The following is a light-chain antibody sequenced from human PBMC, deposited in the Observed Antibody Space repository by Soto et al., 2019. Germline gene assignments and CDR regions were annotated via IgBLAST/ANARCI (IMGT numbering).Light chain of an antibody. CDR3: CSYAGPRV. CDR1: SSDVGGYNY. V-gene: IGLV2-11*01. Sequence: QSVLTQPRSVSGSPGQSVTISCTGTSSDVGGYNYVSWYQQHPGKAPKLMIYDVSKRPSGVPDRFSGSKSGNTASLTISGLQAEDEADYYCCSYAGPRVFGTGTKLTVL. J-gene: IGLJ1*01. CDR2: DVS.